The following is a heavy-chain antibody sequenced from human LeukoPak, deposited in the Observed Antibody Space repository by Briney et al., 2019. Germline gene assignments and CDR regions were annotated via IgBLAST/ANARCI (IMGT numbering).Heavy chain of an antibody. CDR3: ARDLDSGSYYSPSIDY. Sequence: GGSLRLSCAASGFTFSSYAMSWVRQAPGKGLEWVSAISGSGGSTYYADSVKGRFTISRDNSKNTLYLQMNSLRAEDTAVYYCARDLDSGSYYSPSIDYWGQGTLVTVSS. CDR2: ISGSGGST. CDR1: GFTFSSYA. V-gene: IGHV3-23*01. D-gene: IGHD1-26*01. J-gene: IGHJ4*02.